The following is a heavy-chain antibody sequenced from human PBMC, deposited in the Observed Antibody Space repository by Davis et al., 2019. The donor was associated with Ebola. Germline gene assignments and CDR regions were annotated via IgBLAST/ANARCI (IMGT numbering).Heavy chain of an antibody. J-gene: IGHJ4*02. CDR3: ARDRLVQGVTIRAYFDY. Sequence: PGESLKISCAASGFTFSSYGMHWVRQAPGKGLEWVAVIWYDGSNKYYADSVKGRFTISRDNSKNTLYLQMNSLRAEDTAVYYCARDRLVQGVTIRAYFDYWGQGTLVTVSS. V-gene: IGHV3-33*01. D-gene: IGHD3-10*01. CDR2: IWYDGSNK. CDR1: GFTFSSYG.